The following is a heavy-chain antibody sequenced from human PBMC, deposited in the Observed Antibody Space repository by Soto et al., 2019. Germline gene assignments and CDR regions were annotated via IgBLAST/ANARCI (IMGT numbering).Heavy chain of an antibody. CDR2: INYSGRYM. V-gene: IGHV3-21*06. D-gene: IGHD3-22*01. CDR3: ARKSSSDSTGYDYFDY. Sequence: EVQLVESVGGLVEPGGSLRLSCATSGFSFSSSDMTWVRQAPGKGLEYVSSINYSGRYMFYAGSLRGRFTVSRDNAKNSLYLQMNSLRAEDTAVYYCARKSSSDSTGYDYFDYWGQGTLVTVSS. CDR1: GFSFSSSD. J-gene: IGHJ4*02.